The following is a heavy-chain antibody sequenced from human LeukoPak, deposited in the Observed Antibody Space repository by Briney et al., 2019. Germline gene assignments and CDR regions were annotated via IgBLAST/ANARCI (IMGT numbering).Heavy chain of an antibody. V-gene: IGHV4-4*07. CDR3: ARDRCGGSTFIDN. Sequence: PSETLSLTCTVSGGSISSYYGSWIRQPPGKGGEWIGRIYTSGSTNYNPSFKSRVHMLVETYKNHSSLTLSPVTAGDTAIYYCARDRCGGSTFIDNWGQGTLVTVSS. J-gene: IGHJ4*02. D-gene: IGHD3-16*01. CDR2: IYTSGST. CDR1: GGSISSYY.